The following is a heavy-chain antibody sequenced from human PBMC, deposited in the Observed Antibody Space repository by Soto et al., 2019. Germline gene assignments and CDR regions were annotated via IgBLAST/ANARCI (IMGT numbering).Heavy chain of an antibody. CDR3: ANGYYDILTPTERAWFDP. V-gene: IGHV1-2*02. D-gene: IGHD3-9*01. J-gene: IGHJ5*02. Sequence: ASVKVSCKASGYTFTGYYMHWVRQAPGQGLEWMGWINPNSGGTNYAQKFQGRVTMTRDTSISTAYMELSRLRSDDTAVYYWANGYYDILTPTERAWFDPWGQGTLVTVSS. CDR1: GYTFTGYY. CDR2: INPNSGGT.